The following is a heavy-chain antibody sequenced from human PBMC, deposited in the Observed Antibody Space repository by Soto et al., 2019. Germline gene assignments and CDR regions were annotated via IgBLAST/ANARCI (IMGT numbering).Heavy chain of an antibody. Sequence: QVQLQESGPGLVKPSETLSLTCTVSGGSISSYYWSWIRQPPGKGLEWIGYIYYSGSTNYNPSLKSQVTISVDTSKHQFSLKLSSVTAADTAVYYCAGYIVVVPAANYYGMDVWGQGTTVTVSS. CDR2: IYYSGST. D-gene: IGHD2-2*01. V-gene: IGHV4-59*01. J-gene: IGHJ6*02. CDR3: AGYIVVVPAANYYGMDV. CDR1: GGSISSYY.